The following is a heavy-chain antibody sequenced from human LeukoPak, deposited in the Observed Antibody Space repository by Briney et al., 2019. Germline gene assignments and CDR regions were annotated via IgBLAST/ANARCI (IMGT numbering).Heavy chain of an antibody. CDR3: ARHPSPTLGAFDI. V-gene: IGHV4-39*01. J-gene: IGHJ3*02. CDR1: GGSISSSSYY. D-gene: IGHD3-16*01. Sequence: SETLSLTCTVSGGSISSSSYYWGWIRQPPGKGLEWIGSIYYSGSTYYNPSLKSRVTISVDTSKNQFSLKLSSVTAADTAVNYCARHPSPTLGAFDIWGQGTMVTVSS. CDR2: IYYSGST.